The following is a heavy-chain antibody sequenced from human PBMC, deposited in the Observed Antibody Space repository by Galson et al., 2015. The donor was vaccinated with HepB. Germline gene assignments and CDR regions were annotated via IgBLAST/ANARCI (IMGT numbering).Heavy chain of an antibody. CDR3: AGPSRGGSYRDAFDI. CDR1: GYSFTSYW. Sequence: QSGAEVKKPGESLKISCKGSGYSFTSYWIGWVRQMPGKGLEWMGIIYPGDSDTRYSPSFQGQVTISADKSISTVYLQWSSLKASDTAMYYCAGPSRGGSYRDAFDIWGQGTMVTVSS. D-gene: IGHD1-26*01. J-gene: IGHJ3*02. CDR2: IYPGDSDT. V-gene: IGHV5-51*03.